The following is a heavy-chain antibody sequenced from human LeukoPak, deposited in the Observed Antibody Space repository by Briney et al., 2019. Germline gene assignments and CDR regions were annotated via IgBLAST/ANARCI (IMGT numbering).Heavy chain of an antibody. CDR2: IHSDGSSR. V-gene: IGHV3-74*03. Sequence: GGSLRVSCAASGFTFSSYWMHWVRQAPGKGLVWVSRIHSDGSSRKYADSVRGRFTISRDNAKKTLYLQMNSLRAEDTAVYFCARDDAAPGIIFDYWGQGTLVTVSS. CDR1: GFTFSSYW. D-gene: IGHD6-13*01. J-gene: IGHJ4*02. CDR3: ARDDAAPGIIFDY.